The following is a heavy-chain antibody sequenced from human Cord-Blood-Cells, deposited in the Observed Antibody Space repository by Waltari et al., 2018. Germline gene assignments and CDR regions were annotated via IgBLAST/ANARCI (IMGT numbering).Heavy chain of an antibody. J-gene: IGHJ4*02. CDR1: GCSISSYY. V-gene: IGHV4-59*01. Sequence: QVQLQESGPGLVKPSETLSLTCTVSGCSISSYYWSWIRQPPGKGLEWIGYIYYSGSTNYNPSLKSRVTISVDTSKNQFSLKLSSVTAADTAVYYCAREGSSIAARPFDYWGQGTLVTVSS. CDR2: IYYSGST. D-gene: IGHD6-6*01. CDR3: AREGSSIAARPFDY.